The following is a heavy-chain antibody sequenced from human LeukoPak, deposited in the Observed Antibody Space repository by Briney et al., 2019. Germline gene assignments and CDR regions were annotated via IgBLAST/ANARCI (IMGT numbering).Heavy chain of an antibody. D-gene: IGHD2-8*02. CDR3: ARSGDGRVTTLVVYYFDY. CDR1: GYTFTSYY. V-gene: IGHV1-46*01. Sequence: GASVKVSCKASGYTFTSYYMHWVRQAPGQGLEWMGITNPSGGSTSYAQKFQGRVTMTRDTSTSTVYMELSSLRSEDTAVYYCARSGDGRVTTLVVYYFDYWGQGTLVTVSS. CDR2: TNPSGGST. J-gene: IGHJ4*02.